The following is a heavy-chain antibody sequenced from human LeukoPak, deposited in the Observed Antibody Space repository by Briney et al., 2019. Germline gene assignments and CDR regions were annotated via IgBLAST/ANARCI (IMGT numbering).Heavy chain of an antibody. D-gene: IGHD1-26*01. V-gene: IGHV3-74*01. J-gene: IGHJ3*02. Sequence: GGSLRLSCAASGFTFSSHWMHWVRQAPGKGLVWVSRINSDGSSTTYADSVKGRFTIARDNSKNTLYLQMNSLRAEDTGVYDCAKLSRTYYEAGAFDIWGRGTMITVSS. CDR1: GFTFSSHW. CDR2: INSDGSST. CDR3: AKLSRTYYEAGAFDI.